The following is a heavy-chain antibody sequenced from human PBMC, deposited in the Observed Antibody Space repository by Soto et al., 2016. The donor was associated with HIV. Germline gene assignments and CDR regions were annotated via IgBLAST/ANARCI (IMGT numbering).Heavy chain of an antibody. J-gene: IGHJ4*02. CDR1: GYNFVSND. V-gene: IGHV1-8*03. Sequence: QVQLVQSGPEVKKPGASVKVSCKTSGYNFVSNDINWVRQAPGQGLEWMGWLNPENGKTGYAQKFQGRVIITRDISTATVYVEVTSLTLEDTAIYFCARTLSSRFDFWGQGTLVTVSS. CDR3: ARTLSSRFDF. D-gene: IGHD2-2*01. CDR2: LNPENGKT.